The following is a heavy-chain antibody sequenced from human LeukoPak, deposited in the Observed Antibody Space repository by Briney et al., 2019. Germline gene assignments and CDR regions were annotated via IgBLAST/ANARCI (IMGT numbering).Heavy chain of an antibody. CDR3: ARRRGDYRGKPFDY. V-gene: IGHV4-59*01. J-gene: IGHJ4*02. CDR1: GGSISSYY. CDR2: IYYSGST. D-gene: IGHD4-17*01. Sequence: SETLSLTCTVSGGSISSYYWSWIRQPPGKGLEWIGYIYYSGSTNYNPSLKSRVTISVDTSKNQFSLGLSSVTAADTAVYYCARRRGDYRGKPFDYWGQGTLVTVSS.